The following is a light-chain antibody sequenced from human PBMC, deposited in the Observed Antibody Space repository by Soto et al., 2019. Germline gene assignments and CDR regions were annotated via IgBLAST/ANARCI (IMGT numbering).Light chain of an antibody. J-gene: IGLJ3*02. V-gene: IGLV1-40*01. Sequence: QSVLTQPPSVSGAPGQRVTISCSGNDSNIGAGYDVHWYQQFPGTAPKLLIYGNSNRPSGLPDHCSGYKSDPSASLAVTGLKSGDGADYLCQSADISGRKGFGGGTQRPVL. CDR1: DSNIGAGYD. CDR3: QSADISGRKG. CDR2: GNS.